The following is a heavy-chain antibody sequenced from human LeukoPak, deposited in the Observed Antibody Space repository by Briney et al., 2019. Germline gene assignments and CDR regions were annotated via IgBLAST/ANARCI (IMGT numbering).Heavy chain of an antibody. V-gene: IGHV4-34*01. D-gene: IGHD3-16*01. Sequence: SETLSLTCAVYGGSFSGYYWSWIRQPPGKGLEWIGEINHSGSTNYNPSLKSRVTISVDTSKNQFSLKLSSVTAADTAVYYCARGGKTVLTPNYYWFDPWGQGTLVTVSS. J-gene: IGHJ5*02. CDR3: ARGGKTVLTPNYYWFDP. CDR1: GGSFSGYY. CDR2: INHSGST.